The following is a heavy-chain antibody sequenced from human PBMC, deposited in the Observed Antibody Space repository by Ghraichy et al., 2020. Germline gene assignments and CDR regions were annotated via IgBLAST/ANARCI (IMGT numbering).Heavy chain of an antibody. V-gene: IGHV3-30-3*01. D-gene: IGHD3-16*01. CDR2: ISYGGSKK. Sequence: GGSLRLSCAASGFSFSSSSMHWVRQAPGEGLEWVAFISYGGSKKYYADSVKGRLTISRDNSKNTLFLHMNSLKAEDTAVYHCARDASRGNWAYWGQGTLVSVSS. CDR3: ARDASRGNWAY. J-gene: IGHJ4*02. CDR1: GFSFSSSS.